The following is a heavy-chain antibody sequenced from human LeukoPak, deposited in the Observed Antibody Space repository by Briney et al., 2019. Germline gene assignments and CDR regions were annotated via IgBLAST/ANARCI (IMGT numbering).Heavy chain of an antibody. CDR1: GFTFSSYG. D-gene: IGHD3-22*01. J-gene: IGHJ4*02. CDR2: ISGSGGST. Sequence: GGTLRLSCAASGFTFSSYGMSWVRQAPGKGLEWVSAISGSGGSTYYADSVKGRFTISRDNSKNTLYLQMNSLRAEDTAVYYCARGPYYYDRSGFSSLDYWGQGTLVTVSS. V-gene: IGHV3-23*01. CDR3: ARGPYYYDRSGFSSLDY.